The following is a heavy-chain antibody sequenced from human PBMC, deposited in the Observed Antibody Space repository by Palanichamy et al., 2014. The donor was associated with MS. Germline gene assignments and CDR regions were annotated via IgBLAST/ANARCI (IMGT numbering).Heavy chain of an antibody. V-gene: IGHV3-15*01. J-gene: IGHJ4*02. CDR3: TTDLRWEEGPPDY. CDR2: IRSATDGGTA. D-gene: IGHD1-26*01. Sequence: EVQLVEVWGRLGSSLGGPVRLSCAVSGFTFSNAWMSWVRQAPGRGLEWVGRIRSATDGGTADYAAPVKGRFTISRDDSKTTLYLHMNGLKVEDSAVYLCTTDLRWEEGPPDYWGQGTLVTVSS. CDR1: GFTFSNAW.